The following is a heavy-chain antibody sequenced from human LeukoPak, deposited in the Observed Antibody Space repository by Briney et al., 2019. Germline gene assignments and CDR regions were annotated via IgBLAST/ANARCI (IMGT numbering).Heavy chain of an antibody. CDR1: GFTFSRYA. CDR2: ISYDGSNK. V-gene: IGHV3-30*03. J-gene: IGHJ5*02. D-gene: IGHD2-8*01. Sequence: PGGSLRLSCGASGFTFSRYAMSWVRQAPGKGLEWVAVISYDGSNKYYVDSVKGRFTISRDNSKNALYLQMNSLRAEDTAVYYCSRVGTSSLRDWFDPWGQGTLVTVSS. CDR3: SRVGTSSLRDWFDP.